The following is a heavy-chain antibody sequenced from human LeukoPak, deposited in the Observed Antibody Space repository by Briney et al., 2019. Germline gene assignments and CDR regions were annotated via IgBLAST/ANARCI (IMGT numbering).Heavy chain of an antibody. Sequence: SETLSLTCTVSGYSISSGYYWGWIRQPPGKGLEWIGSIYHSGSTYYNPSLKSRVTISVDTSKNQFSLKLSSVTAADTAVYYCARQPVKAQKRYFDYWGQGTLVTVSS. CDR3: ARQPVKAQKRYFDY. CDR2: IYHSGST. CDR1: GYSISSGYY. J-gene: IGHJ4*02. D-gene: IGHD1-14*01. V-gene: IGHV4-38-2*02.